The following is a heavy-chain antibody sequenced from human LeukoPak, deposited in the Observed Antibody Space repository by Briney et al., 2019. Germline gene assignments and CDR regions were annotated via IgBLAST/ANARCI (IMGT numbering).Heavy chain of an antibody. J-gene: IGHJ6*02. CDR1: GFTFDDYA. CDR3: ARDRMVGYYHYGMDV. Sequence: GGSLRLSCAASGFTFDDYAMHWVRQAPGKGLEWVSLISGDGGSTYYADSVKGRFTISRDNARNTLYLQMDSLRAEDTAVYYCARDRMVGYYHYGMDVWGQGATVSVSS. V-gene: IGHV3-43*02. CDR2: ISGDGGST. D-gene: IGHD2-8*01.